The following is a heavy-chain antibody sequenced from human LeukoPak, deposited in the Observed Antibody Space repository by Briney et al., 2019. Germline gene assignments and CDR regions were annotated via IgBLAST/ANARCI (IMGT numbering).Heavy chain of an antibody. D-gene: IGHD3-22*01. CDR1: GGSISSGSYY. J-gene: IGHJ3*02. CDR2: IYTSGST. CDR3: ARDPLTRGYYYDRSASYDAFDI. Sequence: SETLSLTCTVSGGSISSGSYYWSWIRKPAGKGVGWFGRIYTSGSTNYNHSLKSRVTISVDTSKNQFSLKLSSVTAADTAVYYCARDPLTRGYYYDRSASYDAFDIWGQGTMVTVSS. V-gene: IGHV4-61*02.